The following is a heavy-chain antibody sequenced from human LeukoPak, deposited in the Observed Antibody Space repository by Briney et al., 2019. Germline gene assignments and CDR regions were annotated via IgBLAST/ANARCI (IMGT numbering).Heavy chain of an antibody. V-gene: IGHV1-18*01. D-gene: IGHD1-26*01. CDR2: ISAYNGNT. CDR1: GYTFTSYG. CDR3: ARVGKGATTGRWIWFDP. J-gene: IGHJ5*02. Sequence: VASVKVSCKASGYTFTSYGISWVRQAPGQGLEWMGWISAYNGNTNYAQKLQGRVAMTTDTSTSTAYMELRSLRSDDTAVYYCARVGKGATTGRWIWFDPRGQGTLVTVSP.